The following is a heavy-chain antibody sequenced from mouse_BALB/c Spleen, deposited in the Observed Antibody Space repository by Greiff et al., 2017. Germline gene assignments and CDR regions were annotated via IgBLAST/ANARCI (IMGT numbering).Heavy chain of an antibody. Sequence: EVQLVESGGGLVKPGGSLKLSCAASGFTFSSYTMSWVRQTPEKRLEWVATISSGGSYTYYPDSVKGRFTISRDNAKNTLYLQMSSLKSEDTAMYYCTREEGDYDDFDVWGAGTTVTVSS. V-gene: IGHV5-6-4*01. CDR3: TREEGDYDDFDV. CDR2: ISSGGSYT. CDR1: GFTFSSYT. J-gene: IGHJ1*01. D-gene: IGHD2-4*01.